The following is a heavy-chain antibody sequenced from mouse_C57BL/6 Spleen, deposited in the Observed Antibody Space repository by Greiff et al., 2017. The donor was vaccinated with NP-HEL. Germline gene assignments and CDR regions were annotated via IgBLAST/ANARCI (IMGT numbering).Heavy chain of an antibody. V-gene: IGHV7-3*01. CDR1: GFTFTDYY. CDR2: IRNKANGYTT. D-gene: IGHD1-1*01. J-gene: IGHJ1*03. CDR3: ARYYGSRPPWYFDV. Sequence: EVKLVESGGGLVQPGGSLSLSCAASGFTFTDYYMSWVRQPPGKALEWLGFIRNKANGYTTEYSASVKGRFTISRDNSQSILYLQRNALRAEDSATYYCARYYGSRPPWYFDVWGTGTTVTVSS.